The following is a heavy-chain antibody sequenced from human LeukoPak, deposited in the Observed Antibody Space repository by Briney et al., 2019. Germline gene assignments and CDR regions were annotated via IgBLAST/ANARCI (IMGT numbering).Heavy chain of an antibody. V-gene: IGHV4-61*01. CDR2: VYYSGST. CDR1: GGSVSSGSYF. D-gene: IGHD1-26*01. Sequence: SETLPLTCTVSGGSVSSGSYFWTWIRQPPGKGLEWIGYVYYSGSTNYNPSLKSRVTISVDTSKNQFSLKVSSVTAADTAVYYCAREVIVGATGYYYHGMDVWGQGTTVTVSS. CDR3: AREVIVGATGYYYHGMDV. J-gene: IGHJ6*02.